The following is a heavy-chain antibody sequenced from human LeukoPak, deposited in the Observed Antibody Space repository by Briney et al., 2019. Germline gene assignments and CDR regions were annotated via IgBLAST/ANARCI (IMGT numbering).Heavy chain of an antibody. J-gene: IGHJ4*02. CDR3: CSSGDPLYFDY. D-gene: IGHD6-6*01. CDR2: IYYSGST. CDR1: GGSISSYY. Sequence: SETLSLTCTVSGGSISSYYWSWIRQPPGKGLEWIGYIYYSGSTNYNPSLKSRVTISVDKSKNQFSLKLSSMTAADTAVYYCCSSGDPLYFDYWGQGTLVTVSS. V-gene: IGHV4-59*12.